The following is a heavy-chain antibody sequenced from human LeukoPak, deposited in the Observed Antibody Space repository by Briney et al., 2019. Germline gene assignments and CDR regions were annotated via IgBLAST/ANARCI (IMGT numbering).Heavy chain of an antibody. V-gene: IGHV1-2*02. CDR2: IHPNSGGT. D-gene: IGHD2-15*01. CDR3: ARDLKVSCSGGSCLASYGMDV. Sequence: ASVKVSCKASGYTFTAYYVHWVRQAPGQGPEWMGWIHPNSGGTKYAQNFQGRVTMTRDTSITTAYMELSSLRSDDTAVYYCARDLKVSCSGGSCLASYGMDVWGQGTTVTVSS. CDR1: GYTFTAYY. J-gene: IGHJ6*02.